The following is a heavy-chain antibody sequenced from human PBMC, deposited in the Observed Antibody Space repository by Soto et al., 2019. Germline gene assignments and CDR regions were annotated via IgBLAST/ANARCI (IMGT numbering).Heavy chain of an antibody. CDR2: IYPGDSDT. D-gene: IGHD1-1*01. Sequence: PXESLKFAEKCSGNSLTTYSIGYVLQIPGKGLEWMGIIYPGDSDTRYSPSFQGQVTISADKSISTAYLQWSSLKASDTAMYYCARKNASGYYYYGMDVWGQGTTVTVSS. CDR1: GNSLTTYS. V-gene: IGHV5-51*01. J-gene: IGHJ6*02. CDR3: ARKNASGYYYYGMDV.